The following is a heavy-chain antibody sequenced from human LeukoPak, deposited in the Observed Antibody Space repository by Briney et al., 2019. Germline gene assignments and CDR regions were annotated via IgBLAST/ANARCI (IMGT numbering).Heavy chain of an antibody. CDR1: GGTFSSYA. J-gene: IGHJ4*02. CDR3: ARVSHFDSGWFDY. V-gene: IGHV1-69*06. D-gene: IGHD3-9*01. CDR2: IIPIFGTA. Sequence: SVKVSCKASGGTFSSYAISWVRQAPGQGLEWMGGIIPIFGTANYAQKFQGRVTITADKSTSTAYMELSSLRSEDTAVYYCARVSHFDSGWFDYWGQGTLVTVSS.